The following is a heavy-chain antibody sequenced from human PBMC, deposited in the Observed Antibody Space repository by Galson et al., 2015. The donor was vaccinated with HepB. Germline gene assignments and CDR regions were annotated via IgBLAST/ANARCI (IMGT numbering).Heavy chain of an antibody. CDR2: ISSSSYI. CDR3: ARDLEKLPWFGEGTPRGWFDP. J-gene: IGHJ5*02. CDR1: GFTLSSYS. V-gene: IGHV3-21*01. D-gene: IGHD3-10*01. Sequence: SLRLSCAASGFTLSSYSMNWVRQAPGKGLEWVSSISSSSYIYYADSVKGRFTISRDNAKNSLYLQMNSLRAEDTAVYYCARDLEKLPWFGEGTPRGWFDPWGQGTLVTVSS.